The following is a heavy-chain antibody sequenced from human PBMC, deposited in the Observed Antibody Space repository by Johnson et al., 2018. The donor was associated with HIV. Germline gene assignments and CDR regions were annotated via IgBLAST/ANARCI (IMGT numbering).Heavy chain of an antibody. CDR3: ASQVRGLRLGVDAFDI. J-gene: IGHJ3*02. CDR1: GFTFNTYA. Sequence: QLVESGGGLLQPGRSLRLSCAASGFTFNTYAMHWVRQAPGRGLEWVSGIYEKENIINYADSVKGRFTISRDNAKNTVHLQMNKLRAEDTAVYFCASQVRGLRLGVDAFDIWGQGTMVTVSS. D-gene: IGHD3-16*01. CDR2: IYEKENII. V-gene: IGHV3-30*04.